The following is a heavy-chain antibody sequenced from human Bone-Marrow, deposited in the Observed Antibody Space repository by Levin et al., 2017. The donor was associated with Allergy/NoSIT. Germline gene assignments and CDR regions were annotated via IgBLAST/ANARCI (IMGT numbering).Heavy chain of an antibody. CDR3: ARQDPTSGSSDIFDV. V-gene: IGHV4-59*08. D-gene: IGHD6-6*01. CDR1: GGSISSYY. Sequence: SETLSLTCTVSGGSISSYYWSWIRQPPGKGLEWIGNIYYTGSTNHNPSLKSRVTISVDTSKRQLSLQLSPVTAADTAIHHCARQDPTSGSSDIFDVWGQGNLVTVSS. J-gene: IGHJ4*02. CDR2: IYYTGST.